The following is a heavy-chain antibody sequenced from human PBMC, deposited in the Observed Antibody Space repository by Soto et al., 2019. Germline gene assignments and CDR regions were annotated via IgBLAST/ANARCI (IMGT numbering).Heavy chain of an antibody. J-gene: IGHJ6*02. CDR2: FYDSGRI. CDR3: ARGPRQLGGTFYYGMDT. CDR1: GGSISGGFY. Sequence: SETLSLTCIVSGGSISGGFYWTWIRQLPRQGLEWIGFFYDSGRIYYNAALKSRLTISVDTSNNQFTLRLGPVTAADTAVYYCARGPRQLGGTFYYGMDTWGQGTWVTVSS. D-gene: IGHD3-16*01. V-gene: IGHV4-31*03.